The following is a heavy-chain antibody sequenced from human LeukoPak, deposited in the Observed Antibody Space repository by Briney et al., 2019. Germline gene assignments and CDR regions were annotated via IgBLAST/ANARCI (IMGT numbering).Heavy chain of an antibody. Sequence: GRSLRLSCAASGFTFSSYGMHWVRQAPGKGLEWVAVISYDGSNKYYADSVKGRFTISRDNSKNTLYLQMNSLRAEDAAVYYCAKDRALDTAMATGAFDIWGQGTMVTVSS. J-gene: IGHJ3*02. CDR2: ISYDGSNK. D-gene: IGHD5-18*01. V-gene: IGHV3-30*18. CDR3: AKDRALDTAMATGAFDI. CDR1: GFTFSSYG.